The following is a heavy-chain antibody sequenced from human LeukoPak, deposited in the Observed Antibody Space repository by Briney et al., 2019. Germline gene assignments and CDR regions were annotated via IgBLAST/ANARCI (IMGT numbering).Heavy chain of an antibody. CDR2: IYPGDSDT. CDR1: GYSFTSYW. CDR3: ARPRDFWSGGYYFDY. J-gene: IGHJ4*02. Sequence: GESLKISCQGSGYSFTSYWIGWVRQMPGKGLEWMGIIYPGDSDTRYSPSFQGQVTISADKSISTAYLQWSSLKASDTAMYYCARPRDFWSGGYYFDYWGQGTPVTVSS. D-gene: IGHD3-3*01. V-gene: IGHV5-51*01.